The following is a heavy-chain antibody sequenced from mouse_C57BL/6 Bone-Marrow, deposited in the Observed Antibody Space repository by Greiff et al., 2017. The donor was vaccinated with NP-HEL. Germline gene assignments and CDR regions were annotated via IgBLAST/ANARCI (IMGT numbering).Heavy chain of an antibody. CDR1: GFTFSSYA. CDR3: TRDGHGFDY. CDR2: ISSGGDYI. V-gene: IGHV5-9-1*02. D-gene: IGHD2-3*01. Sequence: DVMLVESGEGLVKPGGSLKLSCAASGFTFSSYAMSWVRQTPEKRLEWVAYISSGGDYIYYADTVKGRFTISRDNARNTLYLQMSSLKSEDTAMYYCTRDGHGFDYWGQGTTLTVSS. J-gene: IGHJ2*01.